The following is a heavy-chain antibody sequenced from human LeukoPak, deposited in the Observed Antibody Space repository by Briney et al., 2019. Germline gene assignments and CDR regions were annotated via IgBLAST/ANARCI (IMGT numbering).Heavy chain of an antibody. CDR3: ASLRFGSGDY. D-gene: IGHD3-10*01. J-gene: IGHJ4*02. CDR2: IGTSVSTI. CDR1: GFTFSVYC. V-gene: IGHV3-11*01. Sequence: PGGSLRLSCAVSGFTFSVYCMTWIRQAPGKGLEWVSYIGTSVSTIYYADSVKGRFAISRDNAKNSLYLQMDSLRAEDTAVYYCASLRFGSGDYWGQGTLVTVSS.